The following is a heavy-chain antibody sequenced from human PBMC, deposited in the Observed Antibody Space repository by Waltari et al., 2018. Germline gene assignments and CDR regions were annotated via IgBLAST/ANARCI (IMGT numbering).Heavy chain of an antibody. Sequence: QVQLVQSGAEVKKPGASVKVSCKASGYTFTSYAMHWVRQAPGQRLEWMGWINAGNGNTKYSQEFQGRVTITRDTSASTAYIELSSLRSEDMAVYYCARGEYSRRYFDLWGRGTLVTVSS. CDR1: GYTFTSYA. J-gene: IGHJ2*01. CDR3: ARGEYSRRYFDL. V-gene: IGHV1-3*03. CDR2: INAGNGNT. D-gene: IGHD6-13*01.